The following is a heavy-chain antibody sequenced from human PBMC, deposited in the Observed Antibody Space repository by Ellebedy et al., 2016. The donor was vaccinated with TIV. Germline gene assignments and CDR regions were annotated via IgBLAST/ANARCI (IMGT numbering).Heavy chain of an antibody. D-gene: IGHD5-24*01. CDR1: GGSFSGYY. CDR3: ARIREMATNMIDY. J-gene: IGHJ4*02. CDR2: INHSGST. Sequence: MPSETLSLTCAVYGGSFSGYYWSWIRQPPGKGLEWIGEINHSGSTNYNPSLKSRVTISVDTSKNQFSLKLSSVTAADTAVYYCARIREMATNMIDYWGQGTLVTVSS. V-gene: IGHV4-34*01.